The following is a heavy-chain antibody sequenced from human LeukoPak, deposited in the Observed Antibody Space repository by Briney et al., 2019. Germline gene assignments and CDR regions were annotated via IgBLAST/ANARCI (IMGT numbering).Heavy chain of an antibody. CDR2: IYPGDSDT. CDR1: GYSFTNYW. V-gene: IGHV5-51*01. D-gene: IGHD5-18*01. Sequence: GESLKISCKVSGYSFTNYWIAWVRQMPGKGLEWMGIIYPGDSDTKYSPSFQGPVTMSADKSTTTAYLQWSSLKASDTAMYYRARSGSGYSYGYAYWGQGTLVTVSS. J-gene: IGHJ4*02. CDR3: ARSGSGYSYGYAY.